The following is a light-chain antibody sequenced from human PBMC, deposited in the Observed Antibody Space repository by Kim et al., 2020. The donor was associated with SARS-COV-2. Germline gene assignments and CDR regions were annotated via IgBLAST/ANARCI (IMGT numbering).Light chain of an antibody. CDR1: QRIGSE. V-gene: IGKV3-11*01. CDR2: DAY. CDR3: QQCNMWPRT. Sequence: APGERAPLSRRASQRIGSELAWYQQKPGQAPRLVISDAYSRATGIPARFSGSGFGTDFTLTGSSLQAEDSAVYYCQQCNMWPRTFGQGTKVDIK. J-gene: IGKJ1*01.